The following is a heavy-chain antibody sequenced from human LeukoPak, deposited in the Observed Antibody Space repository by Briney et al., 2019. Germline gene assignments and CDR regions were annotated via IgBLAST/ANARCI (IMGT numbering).Heavy chain of an antibody. Sequence: GASVKVSCKASGYTFTKYAMNWVRQAAGQGLEWMGWINTNSGNPTYAQGFTGRFVFSLDTSVSTAYLQISSLKAEDSAVYFCARRIRAPADSSAYRNPGDDYWGQGTLVTVSS. CDR2: INTNSGNP. CDR3: ARRIRAPADSSAYRNPGDDY. V-gene: IGHV7-4-1*02. D-gene: IGHD3-22*01. J-gene: IGHJ4*02. CDR1: GYTFTKYA.